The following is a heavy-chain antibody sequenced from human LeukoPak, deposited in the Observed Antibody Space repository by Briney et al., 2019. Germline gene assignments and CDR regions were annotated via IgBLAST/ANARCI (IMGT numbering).Heavy chain of an antibody. CDR1: GVSISSSNSY. D-gene: IGHD3-3*01. CDR2: IYYSGNT. Sequence: SETLSLTCTVSGVSISSSNSYWGWIRQPPGKGLEWIGSIYYSGNTYYNPSLKSRVTISVDTSKNQFSLKLSSVTAADTAVYYCARVYYDFWSGSKTSNSPIDYWGQGTLATVSS. CDR3: ARVYYDFWSGSKTSNSPIDY. V-gene: IGHV4-39*07. J-gene: IGHJ4*02.